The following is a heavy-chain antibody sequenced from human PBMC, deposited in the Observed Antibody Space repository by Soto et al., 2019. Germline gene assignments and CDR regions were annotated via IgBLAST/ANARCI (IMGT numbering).Heavy chain of an antibody. J-gene: IGHJ4*02. CDR3: ASAENWGYFDY. CDR2: IYYSGST. V-gene: IGHV4-59*01. D-gene: IGHD3-16*01. Sequence: SETLSLTCTVSGGSISSYYWSWIRQPPGKGLEWIGYIYYSGSTNYNPSLKSRVTISVDTSKNQFSLKLSSVTAADTAVYYCASAENWGYFDYWGQGTLVTVSS. CDR1: GGSISSYY.